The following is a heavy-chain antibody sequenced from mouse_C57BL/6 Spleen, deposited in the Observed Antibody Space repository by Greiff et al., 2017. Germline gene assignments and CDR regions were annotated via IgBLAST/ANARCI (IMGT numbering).Heavy chain of an antibody. CDR3: AATMVTTTF. Sequence: VQLQQPGAELVMPGASVKLSCKASGYTFTSYWMHWVKQRPGQGLEWIGEIDPSDSYTNYNQKFKGKSTLTVDKSSSTAYMQLSSLTSEDSAVYYCAATMVTTTFWGQGTTLTVSS. CDR2: IDPSDSYT. D-gene: IGHD2-2*01. J-gene: IGHJ2*01. CDR1: GYTFTSYW. V-gene: IGHV1-69*01.